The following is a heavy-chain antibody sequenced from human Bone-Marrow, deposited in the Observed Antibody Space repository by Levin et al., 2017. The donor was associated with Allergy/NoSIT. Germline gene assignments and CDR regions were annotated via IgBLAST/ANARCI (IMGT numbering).Heavy chain of an antibody. Sequence: SETLSLTCNVSGGSISSYYWSWIRQPPGKGLEWIGYIYYSGSADYNPSLRSRVSMSIDSSKNQFSLKLSSLTAADTAVYYCARGRLYDVLTGNYYDYGVDVWGQGTTVTVSS. CDR1: GGSISSYY. J-gene: IGHJ6*02. V-gene: IGHV4-59*01. D-gene: IGHD3-9*01. CDR2: IYYSGSA. CDR3: ARGRLYDVLTGNYYDYGVDV.